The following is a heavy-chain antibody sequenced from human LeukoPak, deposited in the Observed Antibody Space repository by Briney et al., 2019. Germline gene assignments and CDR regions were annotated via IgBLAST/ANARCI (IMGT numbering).Heavy chain of an antibody. CDR2: IGGSGGGT. CDR3: AKTPETYYYDFSGYYYYFDD. V-gene: IGHV3-23*01. Sequence: GESLTLSCAASGFTFSNYAMSWVRQAPGKGLEWVSAIGGSGGGTYYADSVKGRFTISRDNSKNTLYLQMTGLRAEDTAIYYCAKTPETYYYDFSGYYYYFDDWGQGTLVTVSS. CDR1: GFTFSNYA. J-gene: IGHJ4*02. D-gene: IGHD3-22*01.